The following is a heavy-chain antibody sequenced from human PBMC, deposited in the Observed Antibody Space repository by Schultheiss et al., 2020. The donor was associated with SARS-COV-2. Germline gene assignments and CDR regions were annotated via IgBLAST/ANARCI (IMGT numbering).Heavy chain of an antibody. CDR1: GGSFSGYY. CDR2: INHSGST. Sequence: SETLSLTCAVYGGSFSGYYWSWIRQPPGKGLEWIGEINHSGSTYYNPSLKSRVTISVDTSKNQFSLKLSSVTAADTAVYYCARREVRITIFGVATGWFDPWGQGTLVTVSS. CDR3: ARREVRITIFGVATGWFDP. J-gene: IGHJ5*02. D-gene: IGHD3-3*01. V-gene: IGHV4-34*01.